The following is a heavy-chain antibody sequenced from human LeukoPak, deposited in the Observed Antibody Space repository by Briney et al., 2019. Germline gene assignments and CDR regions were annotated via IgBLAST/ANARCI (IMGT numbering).Heavy chain of an antibody. V-gene: IGHV4-30-2*01. CDR3: ARVGLGYCSSTSCYGAFDI. Sequence: PSETLSLTCTVSGGSISSGGYYWSWIRQPPGKGLEWIGYIYHSGSTYYNPSLKSRVTISVDRSKNQFSLKLSSVTAADTVVYYCARVGLGYCSSTSCYGAFDIWGQGTMVTVSS. CDR1: GGSISSGGYY. D-gene: IGHD2-2*01. J-gene: IGHJ3*02. CDR2: IYHSGST.